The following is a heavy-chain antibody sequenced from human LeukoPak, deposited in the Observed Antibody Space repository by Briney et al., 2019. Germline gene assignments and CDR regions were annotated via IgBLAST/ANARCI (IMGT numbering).Heavy chain of an antibody. V-gene: IGHV1-69*05. CDR1: GGTFSSYA. J-gene: IGHJ4*02. CDR2: IIPIFGTA. CDR3: ARGRYDSSGSKGHFDY. Sequence: GASVKVSCKASGGTFSSYAISWVRQAPGQGLEWMGGIIPIFGTANYAQKFQGRVTITTDESTSTAHMELSSLRSEDTAVYYCARGRYDSSGSKGHFDYWGQGTLVTVSS. D-gene: IGHD3-22*01.